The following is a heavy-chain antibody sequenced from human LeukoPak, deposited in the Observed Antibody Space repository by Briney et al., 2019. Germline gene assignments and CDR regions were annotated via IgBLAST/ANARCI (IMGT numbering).Heavy chain of an antibody. CDR1: GGSFSGYY. D-gene: IGHD5-12*01. CDR3: ARRGRLRPPDY. Sequence: SETLSLTCAVYGGSFSGYYWSWIRQPPGKGLEWIGEINHSGSTNYNPSLKSRVTISVDTSKNQFSLKLSSVTAADTAVYYCARRGRLRPPDYWGQGTLVTVSS. V-gene: IGHV4-34*01. CDR2: INHSGST. J-gene: IGHJ4*02.